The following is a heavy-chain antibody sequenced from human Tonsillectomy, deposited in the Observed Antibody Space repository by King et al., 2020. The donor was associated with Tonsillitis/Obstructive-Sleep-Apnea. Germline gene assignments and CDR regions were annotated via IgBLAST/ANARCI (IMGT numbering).Heavy chain of an antibody. CDR1: GGSFSGNY. Sequence: VQLQQWGAGLLKPSETLSLTCAVHGGSFSGNYWTWIRQPPGKGLEWIGEINHSGGTKYNPSLKGRATISVDTPKSQCSLMLNSVSAADTAVDYCARVGNCSSTGCFDYWGQGTLDTVSS. CDR3: ARVGNCSSTGCFDY. J-gene: IGHJ4*02. CDR2: INHSGGT. V-gene: IGHV4-34*01. D-gene: IGHD2-2*03.